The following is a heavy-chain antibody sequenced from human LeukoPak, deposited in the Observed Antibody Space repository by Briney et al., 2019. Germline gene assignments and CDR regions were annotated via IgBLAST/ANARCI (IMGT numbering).Heavy chain of an antibody. D-gene: IGHD2-2*01. CDR2: IIPIFGTA. CDR3: ARDRYCSSTSCYLVD. J-gene: IGHJ4*02. CDR1: GGTFSSYA. V-gene: IGHV1-69*06. Sequence: SVEVSCKASGGTFSSYAISWVRQAPGQGLEWMGGIIPIFGTANYAQKFQGRVTITADKSTGTAYMELSSLRSEDTAVYYCARDRYCSSTSCYLVDWGQGTLVTVSS.